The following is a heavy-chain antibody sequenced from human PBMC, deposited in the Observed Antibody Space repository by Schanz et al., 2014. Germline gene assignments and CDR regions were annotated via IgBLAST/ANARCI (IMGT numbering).Heavy chain of an antibody. J-gene: IGHJ4*02. CDR2: ISGSGGNT. V-gene: IGHV3-23*01. CDR1: GFTFRGYA. D-gene: IGHD5-18*01. Sequence: EVQLLESGGGLVQPGGSLRLSCAASGFTFRGYAMSWVRQAPGRGLEWVSIISGSGGNTYYADAVRGRFTISRDNSKTTVYLQTNSRRAEDTAVYYCAKDAEDTAMITDYFDYWGQGTLVTVSS. CDR3: AKDAEDTAMITDYFDY.